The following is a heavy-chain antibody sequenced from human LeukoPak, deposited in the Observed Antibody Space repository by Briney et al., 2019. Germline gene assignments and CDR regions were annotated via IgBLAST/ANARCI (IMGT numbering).Heavy chain of an antibody. CDR2: IYRGGDS. Sequence: GGSLRLSCAASGLTVSGNHMSWVRQAPGKGLEWVSVIYRGGDSYYADSVKGRFTISRDNSKNTLYLQMNSLRAEDTAVYYCARDSSGPLYWGQGTLVTVST. CDR3: ARDSSGPLY. D-gene: IGHD6-19*01. CDR1: GLTVSGNH. J-gene: IGHJ4*02. V-gene: IGHV3-66*01.